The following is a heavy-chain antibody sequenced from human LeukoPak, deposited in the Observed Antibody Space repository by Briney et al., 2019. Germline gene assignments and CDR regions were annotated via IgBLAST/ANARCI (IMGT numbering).Heavy chain of an antibody. Sequence: ASVKVSCKASGYTFTGYYMHWIRQAPGQGLEWMGWINPNSGGTNYAQKFQGRVTMTRDTSISTAYMELSSLRSEDTAVYYCASSYGDLKYFQHWGQGTLVTVSS. D-gene: IGHD4-17*01. CDR3: ASSYGDLKYFQH. V-gene: IGHV1-2*02. J-gene: IGHJ1*01. CDR2: INPNSGGT. CDR1: GYTFTGYY.